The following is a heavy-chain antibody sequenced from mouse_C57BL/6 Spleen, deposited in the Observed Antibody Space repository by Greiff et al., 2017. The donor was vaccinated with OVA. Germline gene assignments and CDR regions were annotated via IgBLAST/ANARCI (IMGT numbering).Heavy chain of an antibody. CDR2: IYPGDGDT. Sequence: QVQLKQSGPELVKPGASVKISCKASGYAFSSSWMNWVKQRPGKGLEWIGRIYPGDGDTNYNGKFKGKATLTADKSSSTAYMQLSSLTSEDSAVYFCARKGIGYYAMDYWGQGTSVTVSS. J-gene: IGHJ4*01. CDR3: ARKGIGYYAMDY. CDR1: GYAFSSSW. D-gene: IGHD2-14*01. V-gene: IGHV1-82*01.